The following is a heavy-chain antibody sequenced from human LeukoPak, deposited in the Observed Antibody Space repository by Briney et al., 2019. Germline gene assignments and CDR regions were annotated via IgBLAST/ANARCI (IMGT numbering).Heavy chain of an antibody. V-gene: IGHV4-59*01. CDR2: IYHSGNT. Sequence: SETLSLTCTVSGGSISGYYWSWIRQPPGKGLESIGYIYHSGNTNYNPSLKSRVTISVDTSKNQFSLKLSSVTAADTAVYYCARLTMVRGIITTMWFDPWGQGTLVTVSS. CDR1: GGSISGYY. D-gene: IGHD3-10*01. J-gene: IGHJ5*02. CDR3: ARLTMVRGIITTMWFDP.